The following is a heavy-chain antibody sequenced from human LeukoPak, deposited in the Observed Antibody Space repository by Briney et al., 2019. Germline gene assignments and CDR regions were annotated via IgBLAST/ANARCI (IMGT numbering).Heavy chain of an antibody. CDR1: GGSFSGYY. CDR3: ARGDYGDYWIDY. J-gene: IGHJ4*02. V-gene: IGHV4-34*01. Sequence: PSETLSLTCAVYGGSFSGYYWSWIRQPPGKGLEWIGEINHSGSTNYNPSLKSRVTISVDTSKNQFSLKLSSVTAADTAVYYCARGDYGDYWIDYWGQGTLVIVSS. D-gene: IGHD4-17*01. CDR2: INHSGST.